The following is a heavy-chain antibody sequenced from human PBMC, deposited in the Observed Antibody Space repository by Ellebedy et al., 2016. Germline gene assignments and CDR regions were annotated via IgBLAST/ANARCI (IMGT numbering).Heavy chain of an antibody. V-gene: IGHV1-24*01. CDR2: FDREDGET. CDR1: GYTLSELS. J-gene: IGHJ4*02. Sequence: ASVKVSXXVSGYTLSELSMHWVRQAPGKGLEWMGGFDREDGETISAQKFRGRVTMTTDTSTSTAYMELRSLRFDDTAVYYCTRDSGTVSIYWPNLDYWGQGTLVTVSS. CDR3: TRDSGTVSIYWPNLDY. D-gene: IGHD5-12*01.